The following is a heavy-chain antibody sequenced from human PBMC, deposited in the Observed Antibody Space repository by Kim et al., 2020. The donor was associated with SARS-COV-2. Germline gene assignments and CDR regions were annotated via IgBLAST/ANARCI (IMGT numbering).Heavy chain of an antibody. CDR1: GYTFIGTY. CDR3: ARGGGLAANDY. D-gene: IGHD3-16*01. Sequence: ASVKVSCKASGYTFIGTYMHWVRQAPGQGLEWLGRVNPTSGGTDDAQKFQGRVTMTGDTSISTAYMELSRQTSDDTAMYYCARGGGLAANDYWGQGTLVT. V-gene: IGHV1-2*06. CDR2: VNPTSGGT. J-gene: IGHJ4*02.